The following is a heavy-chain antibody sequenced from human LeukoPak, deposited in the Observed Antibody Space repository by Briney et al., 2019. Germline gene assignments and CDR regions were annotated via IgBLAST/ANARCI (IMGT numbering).Heavy chain of an antibody. J-gene: IGHJ4*02. V-gene: IGHV3-7*03. CDR3: ARFGYVAAVDV. CDR1: GFSFSAYW. D-gene: IGHD2-15*01. Sequence: HSGGSLRLSCAASGFSFSAYWMTWVRQAPGTGLEWVANINPAGSETYYVDPVKGRFSISRDNAKNLVYLQMNSLRAEDTAVYHCARFGYVAAVDVWGQGIPVTVSS. CDR2: INPAGSET.